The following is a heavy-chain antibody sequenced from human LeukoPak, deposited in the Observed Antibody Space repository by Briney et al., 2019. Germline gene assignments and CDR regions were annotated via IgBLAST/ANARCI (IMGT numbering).Heavy chain of an antibody. D-gene: IGHD6-19*01. CDR3: AREDRQQWLVPYYFDY. J-gene: IGHJ4*02. CDR1: GGSISSSSYY. CDR2: IYYSGST. V-gene: IGHV4-39*02. Sequence: SETLSLTCTVSGGSISSSSYYWGWLRQPPGKGLEWIGSIYYSGSTYYNPSLKSRVTISVDTSKNQFSLKLSSVTAADTAVYYCAREDRQQWLVPYYFDYWGQGTLVTVSS.